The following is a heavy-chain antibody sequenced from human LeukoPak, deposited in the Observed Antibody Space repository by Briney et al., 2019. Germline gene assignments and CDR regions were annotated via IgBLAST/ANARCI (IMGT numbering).Heavy chain of an antibody. CDR3: ARGSRDGYNLASAFDI. D-gene: IGHD5-24*01. CDR2: IYSGGST. V-gene: IGHV3-66*01. Sequence: GGSLRLSCAASGFTVSSNYMSWVRQAPGKGLEWVSVIYSGGSTYYADSVKGRFTISRDNSKNTLYLQTNSLRAEDTAVYYCARGSRDGYNLASAFDIWGQGTMVTVSS. CDR1: GFTVSSNY. J-gene: IGHJ3*02.